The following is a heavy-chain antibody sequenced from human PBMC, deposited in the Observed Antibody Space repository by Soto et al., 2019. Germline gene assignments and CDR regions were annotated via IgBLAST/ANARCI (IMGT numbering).Heavy chain of an antibody. CDR3: AKEGSDYDILTGSGYYGMDV. Sequence: GGSLRLSCAASGFTFSSYGMHWVRQAPGKGLGWVAVTSYDGSSKYYADSVKGRFTISRDNSKNTLYLQMNSLRAEDTAVYYCAKEGSDYDILTGSGYYGMDVWGQGTTVTVSS. CDR2: TSYDGSSK. CDR1: GFTFSSYG. V-gene: IGHV3-30*18. D-gene: IGHD3-9*01. J-gene: IGHJ6*02.